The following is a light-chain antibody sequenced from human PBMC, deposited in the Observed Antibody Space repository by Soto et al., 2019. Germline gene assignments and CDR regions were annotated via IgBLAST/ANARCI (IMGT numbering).Light chain of an antibody. CDR1: SRDVGGSNL. V-gene: IGLV2-14*01. CDR3: ILYTATSTLGV. Sequence: QSALTQPASVSGSPGQSITISCSGTSRDVGGSNLVSWYQQYPGKAPKLMIYEVTNRPSGVSNRFSGSKSGNTASLTISGLQAEDEADYYCILYTATSTLGVFGTGTKVTVL. CDR2: EVT. J-gene: IGLJ1*01.